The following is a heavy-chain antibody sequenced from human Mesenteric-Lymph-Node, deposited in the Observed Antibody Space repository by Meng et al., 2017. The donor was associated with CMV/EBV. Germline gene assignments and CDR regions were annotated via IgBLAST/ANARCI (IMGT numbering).Heavy chain of an antibody. CDR1: GFTFSSYA. CDR3: AKGYSYGWGWFDP. J-gene: IGHJ5*02. D-gene: IGHD5-18*01. V-gene: IGHV3-23*01. CDR2: ISGSGGNT. Sequence: GESLKISCAASGFTFSSYAMSWVRQAPGKGLECVSGISGSGGNTYYADSVKGRFTISRDNAKNSLYLQMNSLRAEDTAVYYCAKGYSYGWGWFDPWGQGTLVTVSS.